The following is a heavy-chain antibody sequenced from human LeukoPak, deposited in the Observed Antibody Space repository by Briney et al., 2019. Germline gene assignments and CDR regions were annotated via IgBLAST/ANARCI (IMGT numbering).Heavy chain of an antibody. CDR2: IYPGAADT. D-gene: IGHD5-24*01. Sequence: GESLNISRKGSGYNFPTYWIGWVRQLPGKGLEFMGIIYPGAADTRYSPSCQGQVTFSTDMSIKTVYLQWSSLKASDTAMYSCARVVEMTTTKSITYYDYMDVRGKGSTVTVSS. V-gene: IGHV5-51*01. CDR1: GYNFPTYW. J-gene: IGHJ6*03. CDR3: ARVVEMTTTKSITYYDYMDV.